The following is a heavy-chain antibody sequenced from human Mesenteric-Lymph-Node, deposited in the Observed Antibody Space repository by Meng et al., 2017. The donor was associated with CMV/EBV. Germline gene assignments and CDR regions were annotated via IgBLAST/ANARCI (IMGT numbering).Heavy chain of an antibody. CDR3: ARVGSYGS. Sequence: RLYGAASGFTFSSYAMHWVSQAAGKGLEWVAVISYDGSNKYYADSVKGRFTISRDNSKNTLYLQMNSLRAEDTAVYYCARVGSYGSWGQGTLVTVSS. J-gene: IGHJ5*02. CDR1: GFTFSSYA. D-gene: IGHD3-10*01. CDR2: ISYDGSNK. V-gene: IGHV3-30-3*01.